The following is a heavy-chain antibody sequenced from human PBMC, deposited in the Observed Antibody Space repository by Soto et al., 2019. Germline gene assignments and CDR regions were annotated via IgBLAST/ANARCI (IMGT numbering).Heavy chain of an antibody. CDR2: ISSSSSYI. J-gene: IGHJ1*01. CDR1: GFTFSSYS. V-gene: IGHV3-21*06. CDR3: ARGGGPSGYSLQCY. D-gene: IGHD5-18*01. Sequence: EVQLVESGGGLVKPGGSLRLSCAASGFTFSSYSMNWVRQAPGKGLEWVSSISSSSSYIYYADSVKGRFTISRDNAKNSLYLQRTSLGAEDTAVYYGARGGGPSGYSLQCYGGQGTLVTVSS.